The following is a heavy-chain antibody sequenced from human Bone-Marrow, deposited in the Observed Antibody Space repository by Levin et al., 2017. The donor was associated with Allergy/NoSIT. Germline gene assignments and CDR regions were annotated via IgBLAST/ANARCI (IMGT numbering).Heavy chain of an antibody. CDR3: ARERGSSGRAGWFDP. CDR1: GFTFSGSV. Sequence: PGGSLRLSCTASGFTFSGSVMHWVRQAPGKGLEWLTVISFDGSGEQYADSVKGRFTISRDNAKNTLYLQMNSLRSEDMAIYYCARERGSSGRAGWFDPWGQGTLVTVSS. V-gene: IGHV3-30*01. CDR2: ISFDGSGE. J-gene: IGHJ5*02. D-gene: IGHD3-22*01.